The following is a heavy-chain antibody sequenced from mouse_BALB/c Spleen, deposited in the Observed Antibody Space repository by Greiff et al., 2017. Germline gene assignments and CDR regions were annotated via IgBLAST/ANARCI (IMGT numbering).Heavy chain of an antibody. V-gene: IGHV1S81*02. D-gene: IGHD1-2*01. J-gene: IGHJ3*01. CDR3: ARGTTATSWFAD. Sequence: VQLQQSGAELVKPGASVKLSCKASGYTFTSYWMHWVKQRPGQGLEWIGEINPSNGRTNYNEKFKSKATLTVDKSSSTAYMQLSSLTSEDSAVYYCARGTTATSWFADWGQGTLVTVSA. CDR1: GYTFTSYW. CDR2: INPSNGRT.